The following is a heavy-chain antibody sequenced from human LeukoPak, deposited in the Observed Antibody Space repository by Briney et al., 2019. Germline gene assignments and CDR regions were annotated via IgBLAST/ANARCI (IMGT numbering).Heavy chain of an antibody. CDR2: ISTSDGTT. CDR1: GYSFSIYG. Sequence: GTSVQVSCKASGYSFSIYGIIWARQAPGHGLEYLGWISTSDGTTNYAQKVQDRVTMTTDTSTSTAYLELRSLRSEDTAVYYCARCGAAVTTHFSHWGQGTLVTVSS. CDR3: ARCGAAVTTHFSH. D-gene: IGHD4-17*01. V-gene: IGHV1-18*01. J-gene: IGHJ4*02.